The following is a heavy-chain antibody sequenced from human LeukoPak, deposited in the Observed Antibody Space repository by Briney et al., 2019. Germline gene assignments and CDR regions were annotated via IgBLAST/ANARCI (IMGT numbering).Heavy chain of an antibody. V-gene: IGHV4-59*01. CDR1: GGSISSYY. Sequence: SETLSLTCTVSGGSISSYYWSWIRQPPGKGLEWIGYIYYSGSTNYNPSLKSRVTISVDTSKNQFSLKLSPVTAADTAVYYCARAPGGYGSGSRGAFDIWGQGTMVTVSS. CDR2: IYYSGST. D-gene: IGHD3-10*01. CDR3: ARAPGGYGSGSRGAFDI. J-gene: IGHJ3*02.